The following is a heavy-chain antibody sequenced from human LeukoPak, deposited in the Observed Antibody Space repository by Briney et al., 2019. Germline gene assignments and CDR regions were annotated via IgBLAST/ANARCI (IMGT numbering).Heavy chain of an antibody. D-gene: IGHD3-22*01. CDR3: ASIMGDYYDSSGYYFDY. CDR1: GFTFSSYS. V-gene: IGHV3-21*01. J-gene: IGHJ4*02. CDR2: ISSSSSYI. Sequence: PGGSLRLSCAASGFTFSSYSMNWVRQAPGKGLEWVSSISSSSSYIYYADSVKGRFTISRDNAKNSLYLQMNSLRGEDTAVYYCASIMGDYYDSSGYYFDYWGQGNLVTVSS.